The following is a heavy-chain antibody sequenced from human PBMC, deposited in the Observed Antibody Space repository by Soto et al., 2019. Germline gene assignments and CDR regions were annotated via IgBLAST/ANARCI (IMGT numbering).Heavy chain of an antibody. CDR3: ARVNIVVVPAATATHFDY. D-gene: IGHD2-2*01. V-gene: IGHV4-31*03. J-gene: IGHJ4*02. Sequence: SETLSLTCTVSGGSISSGGYYWSWIRQHPGKGLEWIGYIYYSGSTYYNPSLRSRVTISVDTSKNQFSLKLSSVTAADTAVYYCARVNIVVVPAATATHFDYWGQGTLVTVSS. CDR2: IYYSGST. CDR1: GGSISSGGYY.